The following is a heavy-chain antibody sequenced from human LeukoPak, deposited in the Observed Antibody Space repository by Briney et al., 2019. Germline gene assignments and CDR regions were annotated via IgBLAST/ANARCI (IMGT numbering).Heavy chain of an antibody. J-gene: IGHJ3*02. V-gene: IGHV1-18*01. CDR1: GYTFTSYG. D-gene: IGHD3-3*01. Sequence: APLKVSCKASGYTFTSYGISWVRQAPGPRLKCMGWISAYNGNTNNEKKLQGRVTMITETSSRTAYMELRSLGSDDTAVYYCARECITIFGVVTKGDAFDIWGQGTMVTVSS. CDR3: ARECITIFGVVTKGDAFDI. CDR2: ISAYNGNT.